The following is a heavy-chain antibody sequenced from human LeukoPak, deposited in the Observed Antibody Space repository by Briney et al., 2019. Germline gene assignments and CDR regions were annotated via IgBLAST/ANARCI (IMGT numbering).Heavy chain of an antibody. CDR2: LNSDGSST. J-gene: IGHJ4*02. V-gene: IGHV3-74*01. CDR3: ATASNRISINFDY. D-gene: IGHD4-11*01. Sequence: GGSLRLSCAASGFTFSSYWMHWVRQAPGKGLVWVSRLNSDGSSTSYADSVKGRFTISRDNVETTLHLQMNNLSAEDTAVYYCATASNRISINFDYWGQGALVTVSS. CDR1: GFTFSSYW.